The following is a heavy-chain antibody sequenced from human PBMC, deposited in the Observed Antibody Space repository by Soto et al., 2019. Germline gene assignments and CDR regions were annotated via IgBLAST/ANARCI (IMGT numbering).Heavy chain of an antibody. CDR2: ISAYNRNT. J-gene: IGHJ4*02. CDR1: GYTFTSYG. V-gene: IGHV1-18*01. Sequence: ASVKVSCKASGYTFTSYGLSWVRQAPGQGLEWMGWISAYNRNTNYAQKLQGRVTMTTDTSTSTAYMELRSLRSDDTAVYYCARVIAAAADFDYWGQGTLVTVAS. D-gene: IGHD6-13*01. CDR3: ARVIAAAADFDY.